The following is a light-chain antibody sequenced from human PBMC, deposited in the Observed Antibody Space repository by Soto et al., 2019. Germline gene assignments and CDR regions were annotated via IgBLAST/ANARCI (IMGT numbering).Light chain of an antibody. J-gene: IGKJ5*01. CDR1: QIISSSY. CDR3: QQYGSSPPIT. V-gene: IGKV3-20*01. CDR2: GAS. Sequence: EIVLTQSPGTLSLSLGDRATLSCRASQIISSSYLAWYQQKPGQAPRLLFYGASNRATGIPDRFSGSGSGTDFTLTISRLEPEDFAVYYCQQYGSSPPITFGQGTRLEIK.